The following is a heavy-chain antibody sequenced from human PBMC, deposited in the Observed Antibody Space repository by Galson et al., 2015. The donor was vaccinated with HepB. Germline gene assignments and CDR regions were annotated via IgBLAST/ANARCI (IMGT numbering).Heavy chain of an antibody. V-gene: IGHV3-23*01. CDR2: ISGSGGRT. CDR1: RFTFSSYA. Sequence: SLRLSCAASRFTFSSYAMNWVRQAPGKGLEWVSVISGSGGRTYYADFVKGRFSISRDNSKNTLYLQMNSLRAEDTAVYYCAKGTAVAGTTTLDYWGQGTLVTVSS. J-gene: IGHJ4*02. CDR3: AKGTAVAGTTTLDY. D-gene: IGHD6-19*01.